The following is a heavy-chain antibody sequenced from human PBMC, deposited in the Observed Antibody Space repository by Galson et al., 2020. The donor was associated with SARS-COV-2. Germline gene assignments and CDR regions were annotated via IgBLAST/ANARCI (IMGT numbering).Heavy chain of an antibody. Sequence: SETLSLTCTVSGGSISSGSYYWSWIRQPAGKGLEWIGRINPSGSPNYNPSLKSRVTISINTSKNQFSLKLSSVTAADTAVYYCAREYYSGSGIYWQVYYYYGMDVWGQGTTVTVSS. V-gene: IGHV4-61*02. CDR3: AREYYSGSGIYWQVYYYYGMDV. J-gene: IGHJ6*01. D-gene: IGHD3-10*01. CDR1: GGSISSGSYY. CDR2: INPSGSP.